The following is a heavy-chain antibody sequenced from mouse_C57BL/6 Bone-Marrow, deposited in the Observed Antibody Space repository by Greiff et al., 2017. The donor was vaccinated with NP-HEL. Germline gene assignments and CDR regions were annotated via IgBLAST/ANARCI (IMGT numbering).Heavy chain of an antibody. Sequence: EVQLQQSGPELVKPGASVKISCKASGYTFTDYYMNWVKQSHGKSLEWIGYINPNNGGTSYNQKFKGKATLTVDKSSSTAYMELRSLTSEDSAVYYCARLGGAMDYWGQGTSVTVSS. CDR3: ARLGGAMDY. J-gene: IGHJ4*01. V-gene: IGHV1-26*01. CDR2: INPNNGGT. CDR1: GYTFTDYY.